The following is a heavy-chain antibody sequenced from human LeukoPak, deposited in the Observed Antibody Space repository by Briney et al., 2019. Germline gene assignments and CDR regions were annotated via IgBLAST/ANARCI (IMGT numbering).Heavy chain of an antibody. CDR3: ARDGTAAAGTCDY. D-gene: IGHD6-13*01. V-gene: IGHV3-48*01. CDR2: ISSSSSTI. J-gene: IGHJ4*02. CDR1: GLTFSSYA. Sequence: QTGGSLRLSCAASGLTFSSYAMNWVRQAPGKGLEWVSYISSSSSTIYYADSVKGRFTISRDNAKNSLYLQMNSLRAEDTAVYYCARDGTAAAGTCDYWGQGTLVTVSS.